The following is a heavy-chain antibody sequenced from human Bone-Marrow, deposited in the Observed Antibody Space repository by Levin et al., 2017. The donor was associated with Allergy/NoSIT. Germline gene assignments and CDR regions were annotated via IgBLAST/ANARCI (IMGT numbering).Heavy chain of an antibody. V-gene: IGHV3-9*01. CDR1: GFTFNDYA. CDR2: ITYNSGRI. D-gene: IGHD6-19*01. J-gene: IGHJ4*02. Sequence: PGGSLRLSCAASGFTFNDYAMHWVRQAPGRGLEWVAGITYNSGRIDYVDSVKGRFTISRDNAKNSLYLQMNSLRSEDTAFYYCAKDSHGGVTVAGSNPFDSWGQGTLVTVSS. CDR3: AKDSHGGVTVAGSNPFDS.